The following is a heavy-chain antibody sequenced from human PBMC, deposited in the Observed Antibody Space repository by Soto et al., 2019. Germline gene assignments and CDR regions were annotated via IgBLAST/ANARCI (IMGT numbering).Heavy chain of an antibody. CDR1: GGSFSGHS. J-gene: IGHJ5*01. Sequence: PSETLSLTCAVYGGSFSGHSWTWIRQSPGKGLEWIGDINHSGRVNYSPSLKSRVTISLDTSKNQFSLTLSAVTAADPAMYYCSTRAYDXXXYYRFDPWGQGTLVTVSS. CDR3: STRAYDXXXYYRFDP. CDR2: INHSGRV. D-gene: IGHD3-10*01. V-gene: IGHV4-34*01.